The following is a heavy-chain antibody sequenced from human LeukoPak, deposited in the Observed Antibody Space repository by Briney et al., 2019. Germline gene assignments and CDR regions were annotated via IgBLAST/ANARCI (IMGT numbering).Heavy chain of an antibody. CDR1: GFTFSSYA. D-gene: IGHD2-8*01. V-gene: IGHV3-30*04. Sequence: GGSLRLSCAASGFTFSSYAMHWVRQAPGKGLEWVAVISYDGSNKYYADSVKGRFTISRDNSKNTLYLQMNSLRAEDTAVYYCARTSYGSMDVWGKGTTVTVSS. CDR2: ISYDGSNK. J-gene: IGHJ6*03. CDR3: ARTSYGSMDV.